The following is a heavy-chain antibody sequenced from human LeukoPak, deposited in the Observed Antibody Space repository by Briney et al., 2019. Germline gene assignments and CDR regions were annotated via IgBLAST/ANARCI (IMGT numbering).Heavy chain of an antibody. CDR1: GFTFSSYW. CDR2: IKTDGSRT. V-gene: IGHV3-74*01. J-gene: IGHJ4*02. CDR3: ARAEYDSSLGFDF. D-gene: IGHD3-22*01. Sequence: GGSLRLSCAASGFTFSSYWMHWVRHAPGKGLVWVSRIKTDGSRTNYADSVKGRFTISRDNSKNTLYLQMNSLRAEDTAVYYCARAEYDSSLGFDFWGQGTLVTVSS.